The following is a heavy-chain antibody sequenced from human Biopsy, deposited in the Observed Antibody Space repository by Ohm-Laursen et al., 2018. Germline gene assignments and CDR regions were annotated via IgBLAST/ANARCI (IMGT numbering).Heavy chain of an antibody. CDR1: GASITSYY. J-gene: IGHJ6*02. V-gene: IGHV4-59*01. D-gene: IGHD4-11*01. Sequence: SGTLSLTCTVSGASITSYYWSWIRQPPGKGLEWIGHIYYSVMTNYNPSLQSRVSISVDTSRNQVSLTLSSVTAADTAVYYCARDSGILNYGNFKYYHYYGMDVWGQGTKVTVSS. CDR3: ARDSGILNYGNFKYYHYYGMDV. CDR2: IYYSVMT.